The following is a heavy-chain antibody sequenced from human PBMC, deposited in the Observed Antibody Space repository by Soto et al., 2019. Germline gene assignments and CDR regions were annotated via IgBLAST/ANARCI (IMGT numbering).Heavy chain of an antibody. CDR2: ISYDGSNK. Sequence: SLRLSCAASGFTFSSYAMHWVRQAPGKGLEWVAVISYDGSNKYYADSVKGRFTISRDNSKNTLYLQMNSLRAEDTAVYYCAREGPYYYGMDVWGQGTTVTVSS. J-gene: IGHJ6*02. V-gene: IGHV3-30-3*01. CDR3: AREGPYYYGMDV. CDR1: GFTFSSYA.